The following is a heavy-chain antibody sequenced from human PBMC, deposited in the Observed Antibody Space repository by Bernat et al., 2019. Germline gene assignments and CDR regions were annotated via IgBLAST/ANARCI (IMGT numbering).Heavy chain of an antibody. CDR3: ARFPPRYSSSSGAFDI. D-gene: IGHD6-6*01. V-gene: IGHV1-2*04. Sequence: QVQLVQSGAEVKKPGASVKVSCKASGYTFTGYYMHWVRQAPGQGLGWMGWINPNSGGTNFAQKFQGWVTMTRDTSISTAYVELSRLRSGDTAVYYCARFPPRYSSSSGAFDIWGQGTMVTVSS. J-gene: IGHJ3*02. CDR2: INPNSGGT. CDR1: GYTFTGYY.